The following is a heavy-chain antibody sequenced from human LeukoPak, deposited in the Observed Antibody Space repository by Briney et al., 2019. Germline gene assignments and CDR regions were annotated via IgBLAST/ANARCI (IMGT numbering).Heavy chain of an antibody. V-gene: IGHV3-7*01. CDR1: GFSFTTYW. CDR2: INQDESSQ. CDR3: ARDAMYGSGSYYAY. J-gene: IGHJ4*02. D-gene: IGHD3-10*01. Sequence: GGSLRLSCAASGFSFTTYWMGWVRQAPGKGLEWVANINQDESSQYYVDAVRGRFTISRDNAKNSLYLQMNSLRAEDTAVYYCARDAMYGSGSYYAYWGQGTLVTVSS.